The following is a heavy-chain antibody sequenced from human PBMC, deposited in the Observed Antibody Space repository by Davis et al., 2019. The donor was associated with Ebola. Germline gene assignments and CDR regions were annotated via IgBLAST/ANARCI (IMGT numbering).Heavy chain of an antibody. Sequence: ASVKVSCKASGYKFTSHYIHWVRQAPGQGLEWMGWISLNSGSTKYSHKFQGRVTMTRDTSINTAHMELSGLRSDDTAMYYCARDDKVMHFDYWGQGTLVTVSS. D-gene: IGHD3-16*01. CDR1: GYKFTSHY. V-gene: IGHV1-2*02. CDR3: ARDDKVMHFDY. J-gene: IGHJ4*02. CDR2: ISLNSGST.